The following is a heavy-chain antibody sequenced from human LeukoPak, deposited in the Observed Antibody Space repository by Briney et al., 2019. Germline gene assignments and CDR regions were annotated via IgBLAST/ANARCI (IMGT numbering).Heavy chain of an antibody. J-gene: IGHJ3*02. CDR1: GFTFSSYS. V-gene: IGHV3-21*01. D-gene: IGHD5-18*01. Sequence: GGSLRLSCAASGFTFSSYSMTWVRQAPGKGLEWVSSISSSSSYIYYADSAKGRFTISRDNAKNSLYLQMNSLRAEDTAVYYCARGDTAMVTVAFDIWGQGTMVTVSS. CDR3: ARGDTAMVTVAFDI. CDR2: ISSSSSYI.